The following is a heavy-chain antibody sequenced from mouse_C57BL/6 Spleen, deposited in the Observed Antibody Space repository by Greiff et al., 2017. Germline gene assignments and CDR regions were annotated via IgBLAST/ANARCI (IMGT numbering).Heavy chain of an antibody. J-gene: IGHJ4*01. CDR2: IDPSDSYT. V-gene: IGHV1-50*01. Sequence: QVQLKQPGAELVKPGASVKLSCKASGYTFTSYWMQWVKQRPGQGLEWIGEIDPSDSYTNYNQKFKGKATLTVDTSSSTAYMQLSSLTSEDSAVYYCARTPLLYYAMDYWGQGTSVTVSS. CDR1: GYTFTSYW. D-gene: IGHD2-1*01. CDR3: ARTPLLYYAMDY.